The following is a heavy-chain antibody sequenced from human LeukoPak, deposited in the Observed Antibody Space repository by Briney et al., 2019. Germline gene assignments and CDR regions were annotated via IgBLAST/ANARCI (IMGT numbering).Heavy chain of an antibody. CDR1: GFTFSSYG. Sequence: GRSLRLSCAASGFTFSSYGMHWVRQAPGKGLEWVAVIWYGGSNKYYADSVKGRFTISRDNSKNTLYLQMNSLRAEDTAVYYCARIVGATHAFDYWGQGTLVTVSS. D-gene: IGHD1-26*01. V-gene: IGHV3-33*01. CDR3: ARIVGATHAFDY. J-gene: IGHJ4*02. CDR2: IWYGGSNK.